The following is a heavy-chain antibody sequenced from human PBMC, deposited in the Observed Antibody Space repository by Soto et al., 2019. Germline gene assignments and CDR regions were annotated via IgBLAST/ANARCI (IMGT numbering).Heavy chain of an antibody. CDR1: GFTFSSSW. CDR3: ARGIFGSGTANDY. Sequence: EVQLVESGGGLVQPGGSLRLSCAASGFTFSSSWMHWVRQAPGKGLVWVSRINSNGSGTSYADFVKGRFTISRDDAKNMLFLQMNGLRAEDTAGYYCARGIFGSGTANDYWGQGTLVTVSS. CDR2: INSNGSGT. V-gene: IGHV3-74*01. J-gene: IGHJ4*02. D-gene: IGHD3-10*01.